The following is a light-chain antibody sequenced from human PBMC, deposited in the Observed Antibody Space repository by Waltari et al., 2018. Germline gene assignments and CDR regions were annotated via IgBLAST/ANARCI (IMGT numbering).Light chain of an antibody. J-gene: IGLJ3*02. CDR2: KGR. V-gene: IGLV8-61*01. CDR3: SMYMGSGVWV. CDR1: SGSVSSTSY. Sequence: QTVVTQEPSLSVSPGGTVTLTCALSSGSVSSTSYPTWYQQTPGQPPRPPLDKGRSRSPGVPVRFSCSILGNTAALTITGAQADDESDYYCSMYMGSGVWVFGGGTKLTVL.